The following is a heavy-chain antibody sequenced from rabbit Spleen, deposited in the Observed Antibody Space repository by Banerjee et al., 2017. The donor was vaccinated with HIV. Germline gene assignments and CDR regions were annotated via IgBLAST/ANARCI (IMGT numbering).Heavy chain of an antibody. D-gene: IGHD4-1*01. CDR1: GFRFSFHDDYV. V-gene: IGHV1S43*01. J-gene: IGHJ3*01. CDR2: IYAAKGST. Sequence: QQQLEESGGGLVRPGASLTLTCKASGFRFSFHDDYVMCWVRQAPGKGLEWIGIIYAAKGSTDYASWVNGRFTISSDNAQSTVDLKMTSLTAADTATYFCARAIVPWLGLTRLDLWGQGTLVTVS. CDR3: ARAIVPWLGLTRLDL.